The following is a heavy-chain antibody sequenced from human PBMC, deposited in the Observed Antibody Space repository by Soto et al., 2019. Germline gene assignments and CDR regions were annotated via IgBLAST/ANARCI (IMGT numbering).Heavy chain of an antibody. CDR2: IRSFDYRT. CDR3: AKDVESGWYEGFDY. CDR1: GFAFSQSG. J-gene: IGHJ4*02. V-gene: IGHV3-23*01. D-gene: IGHD6-19*01. Sequence: PGWSMRLSCTASGFAFSQSGMSWVRQAPGKGLEWVSSIRSFDYRTNYADSVKGRFTISRDNSKSTLSLQMNSLRAEDTAVYYCAKDVESGWYEGFDYWGPGTLVTVSS.